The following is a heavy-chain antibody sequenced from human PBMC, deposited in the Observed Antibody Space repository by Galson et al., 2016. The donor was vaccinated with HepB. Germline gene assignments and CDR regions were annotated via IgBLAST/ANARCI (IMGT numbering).Heavy chain of an antibody. V-gene: IGHV3-9*01. CDR3: AKDRLLAIDCSTTSCRGAFDS. CDR1: GFTFDDYA. Sequence: SLRLSCAASGFTFDDYAMHWVRQVPGKGLEWVSGISWSGGSTGYADSVKGRFTISRDNAKNSVYLQMNSLRAEDTALYYCAKDRLLAIDCSTTSCRGAFDSWGQGTPVTVSS. J-gene: IGHJ4*03. CDR2: ISWSGGST. D-gene: IGHD2-2*01.